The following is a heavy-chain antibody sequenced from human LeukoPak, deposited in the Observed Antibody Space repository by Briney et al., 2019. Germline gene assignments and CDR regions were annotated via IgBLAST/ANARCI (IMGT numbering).Heavy chain of an antibody. CDR2: IYTSGST. J-gene: IGHJ4*02. CDR1: GGSISSGSYY. Sequence: PSETLSLTCTVPGGSISSGSYYWSWIRQPAGKGLEWIGRIYTSGSTNYNPSLKSRVTISVDTSKNQFSLKLSSVTAADTAVYYCARGKVAVAAGFDYWGQGTLVTVSS. CDR3: ARGKVAVAAGFDY. V-gene: IGHV4-61*02. D-gene: IGHD6-19*01.